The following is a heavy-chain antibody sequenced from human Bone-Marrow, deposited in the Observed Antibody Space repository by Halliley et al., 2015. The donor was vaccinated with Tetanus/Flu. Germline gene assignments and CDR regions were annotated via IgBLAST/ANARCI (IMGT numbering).Heavy chain of an antibody. J-gene: IGHJ4*02. CDR3: ARQGCANGVCYPTLDF. CDR1: GVSLTSSGYY. CDR2: VFYSGST. D-gene: IGHD2-8*01. Sequence: TLSLTCTVSGVSLTSSGYYWAWIRQPPGKGLEWIGSVFYSGSTYYNPSLTSRVTISIDSSKNQFSLKLTSLTAADTAVYFCARQGCANGVCYPTLDFWGQGTLVTVSS. V-gene: IGHV4-39*01.